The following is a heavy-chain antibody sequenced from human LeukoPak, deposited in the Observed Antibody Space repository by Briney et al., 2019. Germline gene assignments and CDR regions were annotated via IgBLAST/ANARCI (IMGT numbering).Heavy chain of an antibody. CDR2: ISTSGTTM. D-gene: IGHD1-1*01. Sequence: KSGGSLRLSCAASGFTFCDYYMNWIRQAPGKGLEWVSYISTSGTTMSYADSVKGRFTISRDSAKNSLYLQMNSLRAEDTAVYYCARGTTGTTDFDYWGQGTLVTVSS. V-gene: IGHV3-11*01. CDR3: ARGTTGTTDFDY. J-gene: IGHJ4*02. CDR1: GFTFCDYY.